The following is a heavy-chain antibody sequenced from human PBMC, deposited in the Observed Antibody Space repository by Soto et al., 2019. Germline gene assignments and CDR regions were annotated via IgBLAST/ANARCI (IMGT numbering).Heavy chain of an antibody. CDR1: GYTFTSYY. D-gene: IGHD4-17*01. J-gene: IGHJ4*02. CDR2: INPSGGST. Sequence: QVQLVQSGAEVKKPGASVKVSCKASGYTFTSYYMHWVRQAPGQGLEWMGIINPSGGSTSYAQKCQXXVXMXXDTSTSTVYMELSSLRSEDTAVYYCARDLYGDRDYWGQGTLVTVSS. V-gene: IGHV1-46*01. CDR3: ARDLYGDRDY.